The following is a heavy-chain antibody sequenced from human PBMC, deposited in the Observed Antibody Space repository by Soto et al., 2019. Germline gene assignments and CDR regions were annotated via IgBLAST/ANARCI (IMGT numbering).Heavy chain of an antibody. CDR1: GFLFSYYY. V-gene: IGHV3-11*01. Sequence: PGGSLRLSCAASGFLFSYYYFNWFRQAPGKGLEWVAYISNSGSAIYYADSVKGRFTISRDNAKNSLYLQMNSLGVEDTAVYYCARWHSITADHWGQGTLVTVSS. J-gene: IGHJ5*02. CDR3: ARWHSITADH. D-gene: IGHD1-20*01. CDR2: ISNSGSAI.